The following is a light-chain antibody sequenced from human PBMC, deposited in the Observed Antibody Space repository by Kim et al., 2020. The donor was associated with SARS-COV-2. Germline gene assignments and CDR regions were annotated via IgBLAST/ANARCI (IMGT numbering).Light chain of an antibody. CDR2: GKN. CDR1: SLRSYY. J-gene: IGLJ2*01. V-gene: IGLV3-19*01. Sequence: SSELTQDSAVSVALGQTVRITCQGDSLRSYYATWYKQKPRQAPLLVIYGKNNRPSGIPDRFSGSTSGNTASLTISGAQADDEADFYCQSRDSGGAVIFGGGTQLTVL. CDR3: QSRDSGGAVI.